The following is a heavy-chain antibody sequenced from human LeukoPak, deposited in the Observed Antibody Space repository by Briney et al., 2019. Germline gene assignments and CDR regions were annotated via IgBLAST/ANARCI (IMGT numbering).Heavy chain of an antibody. CDR1: GFTFDNYA. Sequence: KPGRSLRLSCAASGFTFDNYAMHWVRQAPGKGLVWVSRINSDGSRTNYADSVKGRFTISRDNAKNTLYLQMSSLRAEDTAVYYCARVLTGSWDWFDPWGQGTLVTVSS. D-gene: IGHD2-8*02. CDR2: INSDGSRT. J-gene: IGHJ5*02. CDR3: ARVLTGSWDWFDP. V-gene: IGHV3-74*01.